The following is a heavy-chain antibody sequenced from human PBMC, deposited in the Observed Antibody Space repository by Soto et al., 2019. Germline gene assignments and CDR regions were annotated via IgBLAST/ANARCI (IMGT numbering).Heavy chain of an antibody. J-gene: IGHJ4*02. Sequence: EVQLVESGGGLVKPGESLRLSWAAYDFTFNNAWINLVRQTPGKGLEWVGRIKSKTYGGTTDYAEPVKGRFTISRDDSRNTLYLQMNSLKTDDTGVYYCTTDGPAVPGSPAFEYWVQGTLVTVSS. CDR2: IKSKTYGGTT. CDR3: TTDGPAVPGSPAFEY. D-gene: IGHD6-19*01. CDR1: DFTFNNAW. V-gene: IGHV3-15*07.